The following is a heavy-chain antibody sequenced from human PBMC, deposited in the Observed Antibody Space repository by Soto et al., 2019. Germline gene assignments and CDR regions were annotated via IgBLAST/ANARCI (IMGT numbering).Heavy chain of an antibody. J-gene: IGHJ3*02. CDR1: GYTFTGYY. V-gene: IGHV1-2*04. D-gene: IGHD6-13*01. CDR2: INPNSGGT. CDR3: ARAREYSSSSGAFDI. Sequence: ASVKVSCKASGYTFTGYYMHWVRQAPGQGLRWIGWINPNSGGTNYAQKFQGWVTMTRDTSISTAYMELSRLRSDDTAVYYCARAREYSSSSGAFDIWGQGTMVTVSS.